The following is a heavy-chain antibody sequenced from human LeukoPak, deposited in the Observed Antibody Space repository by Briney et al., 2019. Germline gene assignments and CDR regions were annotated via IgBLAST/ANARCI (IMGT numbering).Heavy chain of an antibody. CDR3: ARDYSDTGSFDI. D-gene: IGHD2-21*01. Sequence: GGSLRLSCAASGFTFSGYWMHWVRQAPGKGLEWVSSISSASGYTYSADSVKGRFTISRDNAKNSLYLQLNSLRAEDTAVYYCARDYSDTGSFDIWGQGTMVTVSS. CDR2: ISSASGYT. J-gene: IGHJ3*02. CDR1: GFTFSGYW. V-gene: IGHV3-21*06.